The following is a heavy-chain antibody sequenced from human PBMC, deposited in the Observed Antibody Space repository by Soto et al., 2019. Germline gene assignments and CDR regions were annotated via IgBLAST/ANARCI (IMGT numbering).Heavy chain of an antibody. Sequence: EVQLVESGGGLIQPGGSLRLSCAASGFTVSSNYMSWVRQAPGKGLEWVSVIYSGGSTYYADSVKGRFTISRDNSKNTLYLQMNSLRAEDTAVYYCARVLHDFWSGYYPFDYWGQGTLVTVSS. D-gene: IGHD3-3*01. V-gene: IGHV3-53*01. CDR1: GFTVSSNY. CDR2: IYSGGST. CDR3: ARVLHDFWSGYYPFDY. J-gene: IGHJ4*02.